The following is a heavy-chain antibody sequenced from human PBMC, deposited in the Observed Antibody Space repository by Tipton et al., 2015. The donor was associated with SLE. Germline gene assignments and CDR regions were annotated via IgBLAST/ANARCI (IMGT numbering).Heavy chain of an antibody. D-gene: IGHD4-17*01. Sequence: TLSLTCAVYGGSFSGYYWSWIRQPPGKGLEWIGEINHRGSTNYNPSLKSRVTISIDTSKNQFSLKLSSVTAADTAVYYCAREVTVTGGDAFDIWGQGTMVTVSS. J-gene: IGHJ3*02. V-gene: IGHV4-34*01. CDR3: AREVTVTGGDAFDI. CDR1: GGSFSGYY. CDR2: INHRGST.